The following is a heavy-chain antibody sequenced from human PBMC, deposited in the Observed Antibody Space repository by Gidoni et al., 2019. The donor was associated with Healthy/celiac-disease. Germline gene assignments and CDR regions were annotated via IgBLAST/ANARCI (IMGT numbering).Heavy chain of an antibody. CDR2: INHSGST. CDR3: ARGQNYGSGSYYNWFDP. CDR1: GGSFSGYY. J-gene: IGHJ5*02. Sequence: QVQLQQWGAGLLKPSETLSLTCAVYGGSFSGYYWSWIRQPPGKGLEWIGEINHSGSTNYNPSRKSRVTISVDTSKNQFSLKLSYVTAADTAVYYCARGQNYGSGSYYNWFDPWGQGTLVTVSS. D-gene: IGHD3-10*01. V-gene: IGHV4-34*01.